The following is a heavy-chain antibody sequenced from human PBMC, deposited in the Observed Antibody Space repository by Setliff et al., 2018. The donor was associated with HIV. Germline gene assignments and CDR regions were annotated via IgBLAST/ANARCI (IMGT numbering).Heavy chain of an antibody. V-gene: IGHV1-69*10. J-gene: IGHJ3*02. CDR1: GGTFSSYA. CDR2: IIPMLGIT. D-gene: IGHD1-26*01. CDR3: TRGHSSGDSEAFDI. Sequence: SVKVSCKSSGGTFSSYAISWVRQAPGQGVEWMGGIIPMLGITNYAQKFQGRISITADESTTTSHMELTSLTSEDTAVYYCTRGHSSGDSEAFDIWGQVTLVTVSS.